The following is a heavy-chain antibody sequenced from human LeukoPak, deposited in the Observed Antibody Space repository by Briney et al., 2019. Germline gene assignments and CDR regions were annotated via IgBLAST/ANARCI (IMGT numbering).Heavy chain of an antibody. CDR1: GGSFSAFH. J-gene: IGHJ4*02. CDR2: INGSGKT. Sequence: SETLSLTCAVSGGSFSAFHWTWIRQPPGQGLEWIGEINGSGKTNYNPSLKSRVTISVDTSKNQFSLKMTSVTAADTAVYYCARVMGAAIFDYWGQGTLVTVSS. CDR3: ARVMGAAIFDY. V-gene: IGHV4-34*01. D-gene: IGHD1-26*01.